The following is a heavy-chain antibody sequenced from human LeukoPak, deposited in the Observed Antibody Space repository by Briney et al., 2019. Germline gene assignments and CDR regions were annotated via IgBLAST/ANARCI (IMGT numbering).Heavy chain of an antibody. J-gene: IGHJ5*02. CDR3: ARGVSITMIVVVISWFDP. Sequence: ASVKVSCKASGYTFTGYYMHWVRQAPGQGLEWMGWINPNSGGTNYAQKFQGRVTMTRETSISTAYMELSRLRSDDTAVYYCARGVSITMIVVVISWFDPWGQGTLVTVSS. CDR2: INPNSGGT. V-gene: IGHV1-2*02. D-gene: IGHD3-22*01. CDR1: GYTFTGYY.